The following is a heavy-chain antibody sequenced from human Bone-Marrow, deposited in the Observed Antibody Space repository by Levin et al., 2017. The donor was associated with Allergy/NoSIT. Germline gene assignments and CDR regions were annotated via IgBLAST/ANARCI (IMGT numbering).Heavy chain of an antibody. CDR2: ITGSGGST. V-gene: IGHV3-23*01. CDR1: GFTFSRFG. CDR3: AKDRISSGYDSFDS. D-gene: IGHD5-12*01. Sequence: QSGGSLRLSCVGSGFTFSRFGMNWVRQAPGKGLDWVAGITGSGGSTFYADFVKGRFTISRDNSKNTVYLQMNSLRAEDTALYYCAKDRISSGYDSFDSWGQGTLVTVSS. J-gene: IGHJ4*02.